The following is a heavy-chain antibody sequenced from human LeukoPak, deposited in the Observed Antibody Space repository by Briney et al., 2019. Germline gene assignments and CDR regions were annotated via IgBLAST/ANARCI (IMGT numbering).Heavy chain of an antibody. CDR2: IYYSGST. D-gene: IGHD5-18*01. CDR3: ARVACDTAMVTQYPYYYYGMDV. J-gene: IGHJ6*02. V-gene: IGHV4-31*03. Sequence: SETLSLTCTVSGGSISSGGYYWSWIRQHPGKGLEWIGYIYYSGSTYYNPSLKSRVTISVDTSKNQFSLKLSSVTAADTAVYYCARVACDTAMVTQYPYYYYGMDVWGQGTTVTVSS. CDR1: GGSISSGGYY.